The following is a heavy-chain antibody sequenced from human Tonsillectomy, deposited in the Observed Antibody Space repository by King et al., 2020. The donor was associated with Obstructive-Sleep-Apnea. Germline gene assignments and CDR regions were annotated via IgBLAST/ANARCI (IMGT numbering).Heavy chain of an antibody. V-gene: IGHV3-15*01. CDR3: TETSGSYTDNYYFDY. CDR1: GFTFSNAL. CDR2: IKSKNDGGTT. J-gene: IGHJ4*02. D-gene: IGHD1-26*01. Sequence: VQLVESGGGLVKPGWSPRLSCAAAGFTFSNALLSLGRQSPGKGLECVGRIKSKNDGGTTDYAAPVKGRFTISRDDSKNTLYLQMNSLKTEDTAVYYCTETSGSYTDNYYFDYWGQGTLVTVSS.